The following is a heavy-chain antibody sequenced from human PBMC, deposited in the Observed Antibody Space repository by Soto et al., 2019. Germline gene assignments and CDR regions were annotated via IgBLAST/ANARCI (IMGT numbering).Heavy chain of an antibody. CDR2: IYYSGST. CDR1: GGSISSGDYY. J-gene: IGHJ4*02. D-gene: IGHD3-22*01. V-gene: IGHV4-30-4*01. Sequence: SETMSLTCTVSGGSISSGDYYWSWIRQPPGKGLEWIGYIYYSGSTYYNPSLKSRVTISVDTSKNQFSLKLSSVTAADTAVYYCARDYSSGYYFGYWGQGTLVTV. CDR3: ARDYSSGYYFGY.